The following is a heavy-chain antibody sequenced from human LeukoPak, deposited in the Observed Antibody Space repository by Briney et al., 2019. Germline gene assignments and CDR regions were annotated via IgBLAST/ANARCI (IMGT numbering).Heavy chain of an antibody. V-gene: IGHV4-59*10. Sequence: SETLSLACAVSGGSISSYYLSWIRQPAGKGLEWIGRIYSSGGTNYNTSLTSRVTMSVATPNNQFSRNLNYATAADTAAFSFPGHRYGRSSRFLAYWGQGTLVTVSS. D-gene: IGHD6-6*01. CDR2: IYSSGGT. CDR1: GGSISSYY. CDR3: PGHRYGRSSRFLAY. J-gene: IGHJ4*02.